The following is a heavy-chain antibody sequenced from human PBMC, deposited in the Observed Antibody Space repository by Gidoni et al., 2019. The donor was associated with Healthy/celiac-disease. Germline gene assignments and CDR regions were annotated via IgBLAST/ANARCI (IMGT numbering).Heavy chain of an antibody. V-gene: IGHV3-48*02. Sequence: SCAASGFSFSSYSMNWVRQAPGKVLEWVSYISSSSSTIYYADSVKGRCTISRDNAKNSLYLQMNSLRDEDTAVYYCAREAQWHRYYFDYWGQGTLVTVSS. CDR3: AREAQWHRYYFDY. J-gene: IGHJ4*02. D-gene: IGHD6-19*01. CDR1: GFSFSSYS. CDR2: ISSSSSTI.